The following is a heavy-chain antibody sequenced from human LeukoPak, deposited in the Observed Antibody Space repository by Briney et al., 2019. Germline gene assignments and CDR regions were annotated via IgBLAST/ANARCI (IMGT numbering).Heavy chain of an antibody. CDR2: INHSGST. V-gene: IGHV4-34*01. J-gene: IGHJ4*02. CDR3: ARSPPATDYYDSSGYPYYFDY. D-gene: IGHD3-22*01. CDR1: GGSFSGYY. Sequence: SETLSLTCAVYGGSFSGYYWSWIRQPPGKGLEWIGEINHSGSTNYNPSLKSRVTISVDKSKNQFSLKLSSVTAADTAVYYCARSPPATDYYDSSGYPYYFDYWGQGTPVTVSS.